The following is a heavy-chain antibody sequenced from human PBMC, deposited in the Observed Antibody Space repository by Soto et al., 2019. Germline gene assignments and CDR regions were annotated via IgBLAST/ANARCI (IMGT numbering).Heavy chain of an antibody. CDR1: GDSVSSYY. Sequence: QVQLLESGPGLVKPSETLSLTCTVSGDSVSSYYWSWIRQPPGKGLEWIGYIYYTGTTKYNPSLKSRVYTSLGTPKNQFSLNMTSMTAADTAVYYCARRFCSGGSCYFAFWGRGTLVTVSS. J-gene: IGHJ4*02. CDR3: ARRFCSGGSCYFAF. CDR2: IYYTGTT. D-gene: IGHD2-15*01. V-gene: IGHV4-59*08.